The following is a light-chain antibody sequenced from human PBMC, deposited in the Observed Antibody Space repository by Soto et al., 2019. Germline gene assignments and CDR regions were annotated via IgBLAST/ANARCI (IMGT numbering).Light chain of an antibody. CDR2: SDN. J-gene: IGLJ3*02. CDR3: AAWDDTLNGPML. Sequence: QSVLTQPPSASGTPGQRVTISCSGSSSNIGRNTVNWYQKVPGTAPRLLIYSDNQRPSGVPDRFSGSKSGTSASLAISGLQSEDEAHYYCAAWDDTLNGPMLFGGGTKVTVL. CDR1: SSNIGRNT. V-gene: IGLV1-44*01.